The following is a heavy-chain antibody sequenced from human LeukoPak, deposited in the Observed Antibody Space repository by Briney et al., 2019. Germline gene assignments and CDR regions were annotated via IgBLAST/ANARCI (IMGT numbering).Heavy chain of an antibody. V-gene: IGHV1-69*05. CDR3: ARAEGIAVAGL. CDR1: GGTFSSYA. CDR2: IIHIFGTA. J-gene: IGHJ4*02. Sequence: ASVKVSCKASGGTFSSYAISWVRQAPGQGLEWMGRIIHIFGTANYAQKFQGRVTITTDESTSKAYMELRSLRSEDTAVYYCARAEGIAVAGLWGQGTLVTVSS. D-gene: IGHD6-19*01.